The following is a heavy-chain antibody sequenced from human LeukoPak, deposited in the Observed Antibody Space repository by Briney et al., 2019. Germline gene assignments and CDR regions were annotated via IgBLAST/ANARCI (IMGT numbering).Heavy chain of an antibody. CDR1: GFTFSNYW. D-gene: IGHD6-19*01. Sequence: GGSLRLSCVASGFTFSNYWMHWVSQAPGKGLVWVSRINSDGSSTSYADSVKGRFTISRDNAKNTLYLQVNSLRAEDTAVYYCARELRVGGWGGQGTLVTVSS. CDR3: ARELRVGGW. J-gene: IGHJ4*02. V-gene: IGHV3-74*01. CDR2: INSDGSST.